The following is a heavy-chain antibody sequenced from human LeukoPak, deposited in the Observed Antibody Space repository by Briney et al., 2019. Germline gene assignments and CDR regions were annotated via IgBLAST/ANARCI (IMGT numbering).Heavy chain of an antibody. CDR1: GFTFSSYA. CDR2: ISNNGGSP. Sequence: PGGSLRLSCAASGFTFSSYAMHWVRQAPGKGLEYVSAISNNGGSPYYADSVKGRFTISRDNSKNTLYLQMSSLRAEDTAVYYCVKSYDTSGYYSKIPHYWGQGTLVTVSS. V-gene: IGHV3-64D*09. CDR3: VKSYDTSGYYSKIPHY. D-gene: IGHD3-22*01. J-gene: IGHJ4*02.